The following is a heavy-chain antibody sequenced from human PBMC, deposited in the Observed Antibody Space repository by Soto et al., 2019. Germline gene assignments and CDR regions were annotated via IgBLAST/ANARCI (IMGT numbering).Heavy chain of an antibody. CDR1: GFTFSRYG. CDR3: AQSTTMTKEHGLDV. Sequence: QVQLVESGGGVVQPGRSLRLSCAASGFTFSRYGMHWVRQAPGKGLEWVAVVSYDGTVKFYGDSVKGRFTISRDHSKNTLYLQMNILRPDDTAVYYCAQSTTMTKEHGLDVWGQGTTVTVSS. CDR2: VSYDGTVK. V-gene: IGHV3-30*18. J-gene: IGHJ6*02. D-gene: IGHD4-17*01.